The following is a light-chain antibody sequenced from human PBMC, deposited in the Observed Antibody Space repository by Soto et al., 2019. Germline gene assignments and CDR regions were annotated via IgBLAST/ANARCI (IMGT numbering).Light chain of an antibody. J-gene: IGKJ3*01. Sequence: DIQMTQSPSSLSASVGDTITITCRASQGFSNSLNWYQLRPGEAPKLLIYDASNLAPGVPSRFSGSGSGTHFTFTVSSLQTEDIATYYCHQYNNDPFTFGPGTKVDLK. CDR3: HQYNNDPFT. CDR1: QGFSNS. V-gene: IGKV1-33*01. CDR2: DAS.